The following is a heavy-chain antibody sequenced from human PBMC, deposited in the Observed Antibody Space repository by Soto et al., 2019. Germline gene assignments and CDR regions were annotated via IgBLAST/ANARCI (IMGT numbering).Heavy chain of an antibody. CDR3: ASQGRLPDAFDV. D-gene: IGHD6-25*01. V-gene: IGHV4-31*03. J-gene: IGHJ3*01. Sequence: PSETLSLTCTVSGGSISSGGYYWSWIRQHPGKGLEWIGYIYYGGSTYYNPSLKSRVTISVDTSKNQFSLKLSGLRADDTAVYYCASQGRLPDAFDVWGQGTMVTVSS. CDR2: IYYGGST. CDR1: GGSISSGGYY.